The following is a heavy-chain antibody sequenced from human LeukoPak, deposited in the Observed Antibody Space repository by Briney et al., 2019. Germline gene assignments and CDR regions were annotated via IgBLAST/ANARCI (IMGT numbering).Heavy chain of an antibody. V-gene: IGHV3-15*01. CDR3: TTEGHYYDSSGYYLTVDY. CDR2: IKSKTDGGTT. CDR1: GFTFSNAW. Sequence: GGSLRLSCAASGFTFSNAWMSWVRQAPGKWLEWVGRIKSKTDGGTTDYAAPVKGRFTISRDDSKNTLYLQMNSLKTEDTAVYYCTTEGHYYDSSGYYLTVDYWGQGTLVTVSS. J-gene: IGHJ4*02. D-gene: IGHD3-22*01.